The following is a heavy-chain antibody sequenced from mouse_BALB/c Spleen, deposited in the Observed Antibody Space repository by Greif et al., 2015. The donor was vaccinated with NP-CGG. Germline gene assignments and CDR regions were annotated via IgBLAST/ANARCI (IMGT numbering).Heavy chain of an antibody. D-gene: IGHD2-1*01. CDR1: GYSITSDYA. J-gene: IGHJ1*01. Sequence: EVQLMESGPGLVKPSQSLSLTCTVTGYSITSDYAWNWIRQFPGNKLEWMGYISYSGSTSYNPSLKSRISITRDTSKNQVCLQLNSVPTADTATHYCARGPQGNYPSDCEGWGAGTTGTVSS. CDR2: ISYSGST. V-gene: IGHV3-2*02. CDR3: ARGPQGNYPSDCEG.